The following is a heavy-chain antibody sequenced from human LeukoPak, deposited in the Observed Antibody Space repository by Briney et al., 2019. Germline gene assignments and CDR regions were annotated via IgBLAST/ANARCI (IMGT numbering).Heavy chain of an antibody. J-gene: IGHJ5*02. CDR2: IRYDGSHK. CDR3: AKDLLKEGSYGSGIDWFDP. V-gene: IGHV3-30*02. Sequence: PGGSLRLSCAASGFILSNYGMHWVRQAPGKGLEWVSFIRYDGSHKHYADSVKGRFTISRENSKKTLYLQMNSLRPEDTAMYYCAKDLLKEGSYGSGIDWFDPWGQGAQVTVSS. CDR1: GFILSNYG. D-gene: IGHD3-10*01.